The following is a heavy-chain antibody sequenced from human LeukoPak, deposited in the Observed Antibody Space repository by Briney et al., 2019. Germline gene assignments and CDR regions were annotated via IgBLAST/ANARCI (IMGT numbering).Heavy chain of an antibody. D-gene: IGHD1-26*01. Sequence: PGGSLRLSCAASGFTFNSYWMHWVRQVPGKGLVWVSRISSEGSSTSYADSVKGRFTISRDNSKNTLYLQMNSLRAEDTAVYYCAREWELQDGFDIWGQGTMVTVSS. V-gene: IGHV3-74*01. J-gene: IGHJ3*02. CDR3: AREWELQDGFDI. CDR2: ISSEGSST. CDR1: GFTFNSYW.